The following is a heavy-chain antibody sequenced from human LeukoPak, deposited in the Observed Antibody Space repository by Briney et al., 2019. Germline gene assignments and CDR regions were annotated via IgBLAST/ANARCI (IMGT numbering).Heavy chain of an antibody. CDR2: ISSSSSYI. V-gene: IGHV3-21*01. CDR3: ARARLRYFDWVFLDY. Sequence: GGSLRLSCAASGFTFSSYSMNWVRQAPGKGLEWVSSISSSSSYIYYADSVKGRFTISRDNSKNTLYLQMNSLRAEDTAVYYCARARLRYFDWVFLDYWGQGTLVTVSS. D-gene: IGHD3-9*01. CDR1: GFTFSSYS. J-gene: IGHJ4*02.